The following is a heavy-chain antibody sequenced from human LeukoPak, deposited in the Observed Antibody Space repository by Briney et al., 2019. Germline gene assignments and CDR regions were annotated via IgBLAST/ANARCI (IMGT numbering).Heavy chain of an antibody. J-gene: IGHJ3*02. Sequence: PSETLSLTCAVYGGSFSGYYWTWIRQPPGKGLEWIGEINHSGITNYNPSLKSRVTISVDTSKNQFSLKLSSVTAADTAVYYCARDGLGYDILTGYYRRDAFDIWGQGTMVTVSS. CDR2: INHSGIT. D-gene: IGHD3-9*01. V-gene: IGHV4-34*01. CDR1: GGSFSGYY. CDR3: ARDGLGYDILTGYYRRDAFDI.